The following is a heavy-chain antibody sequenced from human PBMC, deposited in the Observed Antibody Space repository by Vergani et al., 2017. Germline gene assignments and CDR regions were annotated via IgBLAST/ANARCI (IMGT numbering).Heavy chain of an antibody. J-gene: IGHJ4*02. D-gene: IGHD3-10*01. CDR3: ARSFRRSGSYLDY. CDR1: GFTFSDYY. V-gene: IGHV3-11*06. Sequence: QVQLVESGGGLVKPGGSLRLSCAASGFTFSDYYMSWIRQAPGKGLEWVSYISSSSSYTNYADSVKGRFTISRDNAKNSLYLQMNSLRAEDTAVYYCARSFRRSGSYLDYWGQGTLVTVSS. CDR2: ISSSSSYT.